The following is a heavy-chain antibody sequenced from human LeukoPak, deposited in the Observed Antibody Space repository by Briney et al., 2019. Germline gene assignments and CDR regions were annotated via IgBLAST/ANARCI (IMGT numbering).Heavy chain of an antibody. J-gene: IGHJ4*02. D-gene: IGHD6-19*01. CDR3: ARDQCSGWWAN. CDR2: ISSSSSSI. Sequence: PGGSLRLSCVASGFTFRSYNFQWVRQAPGKGLEWVSFISSSSSSIYYADSVKGRFTISRDNAKNSLYLQMNSLRAEDTAVYYCARDQCSGWWANWGQGTLVTVSS. V-gene: IGHV3-21*01. CDR1: GFTFRSYN.